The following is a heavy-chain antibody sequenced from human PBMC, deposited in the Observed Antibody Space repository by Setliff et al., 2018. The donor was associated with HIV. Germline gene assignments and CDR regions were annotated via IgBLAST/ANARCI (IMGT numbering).Heavy chain of an antibody. CDR3: ARGPSLQTTLFDY. J-gene: IGHJ4*02. Sequence: ETLSLTCTVSGGSISRYYWSWIRQPPGKGLEWIGYIYYSGSTNYNPSLKSRVTIPVDTSKNQFSLKLTSVTAADTAVYYGARGPSLQTTLFDYWGQGTLVTVSS. CDR1: GGSISRYY. CDR2: IYYSGST. V-gene: IGHV4-59*01.